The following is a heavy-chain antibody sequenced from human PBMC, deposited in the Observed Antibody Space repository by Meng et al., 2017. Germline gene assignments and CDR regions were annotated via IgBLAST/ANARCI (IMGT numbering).Heavy chain of an antibody. CDR1: GDSMNNYY. V-gene: IGHV4-59*01. D-gene: IGHD1-26*01. J-gene: IGHJ4*02. CDR2: IYYRGST. CDR3: VRFSGQAVPF. Sequence: SETLSLTCSVSGDSMNNYYWGWIRQPPGKGLEYIGYIYYRGSTDYNPSLRSRVTMSVDTSKNQFSLKLTSVTAADTAVYYCVRFSGQAVPFWGQGTLVTVSS.